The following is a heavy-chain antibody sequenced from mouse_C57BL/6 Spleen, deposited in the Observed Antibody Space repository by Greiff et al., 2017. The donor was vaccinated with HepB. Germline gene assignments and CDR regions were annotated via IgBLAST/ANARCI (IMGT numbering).Heavy chain of an antibody. CDR2: INPNNGGT. CDR3: ARGYGSSSWFAY. V-gene: IGHV1-18*01. CDR1: GYTFTDYY. Sequence: VQLQQSGPELVKPGASVKISCKASGYTFTDYYMDWVKQSHGKSLEWIGDINPNNGGTIYNQKFKGKATLTVDKSSSTAYMKLRSLTSEDTAVYYWARGYGSSSWFAYWGQGTLVTVSA. D-gene: IGHD1-1*01. J-gene: IGHJ3*01.